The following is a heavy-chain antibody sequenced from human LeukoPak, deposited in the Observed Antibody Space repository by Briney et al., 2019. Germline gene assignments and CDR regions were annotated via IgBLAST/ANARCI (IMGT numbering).Heavy chain of an antibody. J-gene: IGHJ4*02. D-gene: IGHD2-15*01. CDR1: GFTFDDYA. CDR2: ICWNSGSI. CDR3: ANVAGNESFDY. V-gene: IGHV3-9*03. Sequence: GGSLRLSCAASGFTFDDYAMHWVRQAPGKGLEWVSGICWNSGSIGYADSVKGRFTISRDNAKNCLYLQMNSLRAEDMALYYCANVAGNESFDYWGQGTLVTVSS.